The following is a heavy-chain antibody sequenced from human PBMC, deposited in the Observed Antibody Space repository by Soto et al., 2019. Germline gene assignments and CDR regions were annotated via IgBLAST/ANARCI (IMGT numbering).Heavy chain of an antibody. D-gene: IGHD2-15*01. V-gene: IGHV1-69*01. J-gene: IGHJ6*02. CDR1: GGTLSSYV. CDR2: IIPVFGTV. CDR3: ARASCSGGSCYSGGNYYYYGMDV. Sequence: QVQLVQSGAEVKKPGSSVKVSCKASGGTLSSYVISWVRQAPGQGLEWMGGIIPVFGTVNYAQKFQGRVTITADESTTTAYMELRSLRSEDAAVYYCARASCSGGSCYSGGNYYYYGMDVWGQGTTVTVSS.